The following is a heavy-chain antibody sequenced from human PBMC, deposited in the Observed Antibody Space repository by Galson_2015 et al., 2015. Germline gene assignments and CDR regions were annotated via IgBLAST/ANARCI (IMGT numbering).Heavy chain of an antibody. D-gene: IGHD2-15*01. Sequence: SLRLSCAVSGFTFSSYAMGWVRQAPGTGLEGVSSIGDSGANTKYADSVKGRFTISRDNSKNTLYLQMNSLRGDDTAVYYCAKGGPYCSGGNCHVVFDSWGQGPLVTVSS. V-gene: IGHV3-23*01. J-gene: IGHJ4*02. CDR3: AKGGPYCSGGNCHVVFDS. CDR2: IGDSGANT. CDR1: GFTFSSYA.